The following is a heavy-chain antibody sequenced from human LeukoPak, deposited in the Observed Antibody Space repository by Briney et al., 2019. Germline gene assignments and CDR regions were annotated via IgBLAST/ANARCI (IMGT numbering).Heavy chain of an antibody. V-gene: IGHV1-18*01. CDR3: GRSREGLYSGSSLDY. J-gene: IGHJ4*02. CDR2: ISGYNGNT. Sequence: ASVKVSCKASGYTFSDYGISWVRQAPGQGLEGMGWISGYNGNTNYAQKLQGRVTMTTDTSTRTAYMELRSLKSDGTAVYYCGRSREGLYSGSSLDYWGQGTLVTVSS. CDR1: GYTFSDYG. D-gene: IGHD1-26*01.